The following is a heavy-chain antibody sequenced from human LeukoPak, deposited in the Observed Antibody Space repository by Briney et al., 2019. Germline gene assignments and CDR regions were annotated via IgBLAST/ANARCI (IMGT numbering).Heavy chain of an antibody. V-gene: IGHV1-2*06. Sequence: GASVKVSCRASGYTFTDYYIHWVRLAPGQGPEWMGRLNPNTGHAVYAFKFQGRVTITRDTSSSTAYMEVTRLTSDDTALYYCAKDRDGADRIILWGQGTLVTVSS. CDR3: AKDRDGADRIIL. J-gene: IGHJ4*02. D-gene: IGHD5-24*01. CDR2: LNPNTGHA. CDR1: GYTFTDYY.